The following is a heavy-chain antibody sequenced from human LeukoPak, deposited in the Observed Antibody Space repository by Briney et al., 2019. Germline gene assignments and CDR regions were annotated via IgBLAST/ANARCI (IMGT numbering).Heavy chain of an antibody. CDR3: AQLRAEVDY. Sequence: SETLSLTCTVSGGSISSYYWSWIRQPPGKELEWIGYIHYSGSTNYNPSLKSRVTMSVDTSKNQFSLKLSSVTAADTAVYYCAQLRAEVDYWGQGTLVTVSS. CDR2: IHYSGST. D-gene: IGHD1-1*01. J-gene: IGHJ4*02. CDR1: GGSISSYY. V-gene: IGHV4-59*08.